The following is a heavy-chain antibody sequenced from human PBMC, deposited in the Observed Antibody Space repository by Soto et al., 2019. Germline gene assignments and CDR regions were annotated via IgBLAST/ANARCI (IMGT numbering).Heavy chain of an antibody. Sequence: GGSLRLACPASGVTFITYTMNWVRQAPGKGLEWVSSISSSSNYIYYADSLKGRFTISRDNAKNSLFLQMDSLRAEDTAVYYCARGYIAMDYWGQGT. CDR2: ISSSSNYI. V-gene: IGHV3-21*01. CDR1: GVTFITYT. CDR3: ARGYIAMDY. D-gene: IGHD2-21*01. J-gene: IGHJ4*02.